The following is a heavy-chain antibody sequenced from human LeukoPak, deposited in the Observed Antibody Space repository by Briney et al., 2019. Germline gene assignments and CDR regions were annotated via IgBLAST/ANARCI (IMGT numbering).Heavy chain of an antibody. CDR1: GYSFTSYW. J-gene: IGHJ5*02. CDR2: IYPGDSDT. V-gene: IGHV5-51*01. CDR3: ARSGLRVGVSSYPNWFDP. Sequence: GESLKISCKGSGYSFTSYWIGWVRPMPGKGLEWMGIIYPGDSDTRYSPSFQGQVTISADKSISTAYLQWSSLKASDTAMYYCARSGLRVGVSSYPNWFDPWGQGTLVTVSS. D-gene: IGHD3-10*01.